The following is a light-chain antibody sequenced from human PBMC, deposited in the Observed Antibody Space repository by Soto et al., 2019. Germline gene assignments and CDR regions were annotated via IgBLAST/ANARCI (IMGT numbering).Light chain of an antibody. Sequence: DFQMTQSPSTLSASVGDRVTITCRASQNINNWVAWYQQKPGKAPKFLIYDASTFQRGVPSRFSGSGFGTEFSLTISSLQPDDFGSDYCQHTRTFGQGTKGEIK. V-gene: IGKV1-5*01. CDR2: DAS. CDR1: QNINNW. J-gene: IGKJ1*01. CDR3: QHTRT.